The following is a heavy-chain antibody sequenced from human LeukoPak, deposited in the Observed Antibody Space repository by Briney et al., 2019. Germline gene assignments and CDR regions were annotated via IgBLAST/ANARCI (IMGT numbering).Heavy chain of an antibody. D-gene: IGHD3-3*01. CDR2: ISSSGSTI. CDR3: ARVVVFGSYFDY. CDR1: GFTFSSYE. J-gene: IGHJ4*02. Sequence: PGGSLRLSCAASGFTFSSYEMNWVRQAPGKGLEWVSYISSSGSTIYYADSVKGRFTISRDNAKNSLYLQMNSLRAEDTAVYYCARVVVFGSYFDYWGQGTLVTGSS. V-gene: IGHV3-48*03.